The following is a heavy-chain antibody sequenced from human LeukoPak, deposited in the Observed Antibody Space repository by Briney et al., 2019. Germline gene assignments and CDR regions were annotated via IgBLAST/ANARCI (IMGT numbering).Heavy chain of an antibody. CDR3: ATNRTEYGSGSYYHTGYFDL. J-gene: IGHJ2*01. V-gene: IGHV4-39*01. D-gene: IGHD3-10*01. CDR2: IYYSGST. CDR1: GDSISGSNYY. Sequence: SETLSLTCTVSGDSISGSNYYWGWIRHPPGKGLEWIGSIYYSGSTYYNPSLKSRVTISVDTSKNQFSLNLNSVTAADTAVYCCATNRTEYGSGSYYHTGYFDLWGRGTLVTVSS.